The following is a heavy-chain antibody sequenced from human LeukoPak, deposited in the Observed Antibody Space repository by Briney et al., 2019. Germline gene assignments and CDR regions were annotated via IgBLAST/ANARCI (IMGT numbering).Heavy chain of an antibody. CDR2: VSKSGST. CDR1: GVSITSHV. Sequence: SETLTLTCTVSGVSITSHVWTWIRQAPGKGLEWVGYVSKSGSTNYNASLQSRITISVDAYKNQFFLMLTSIPTANTAVYYCARDDYGVFDAFDVWGQGAVVTVSS. V-gene: IGHV4-4*08. J-gene: IGHJ3*01. CDR3: ARDDYGVFDAFDV. D-gene: IGHD3-16*01.